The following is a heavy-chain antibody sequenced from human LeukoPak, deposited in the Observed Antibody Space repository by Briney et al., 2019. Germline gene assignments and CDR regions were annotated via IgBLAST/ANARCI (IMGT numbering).Heavy chain of an antibody. CDR2: ISNDGSNK. V-gene: IGHV3-30*03. CDR1: GFTFSSYG. Sequence: GGSLRLSCAASGFTFSSYGMHWARQAPGKGLEWVAVISNDGSNKYYADSVKGRFTISRDNSKNTLYLQMNSLRAEDTAVYYCAGDHNYYYYGMDVWGQGTTVTVSS. J-gene: IGHJ6*02. CDR3: AGDHNYYYYGMDV.